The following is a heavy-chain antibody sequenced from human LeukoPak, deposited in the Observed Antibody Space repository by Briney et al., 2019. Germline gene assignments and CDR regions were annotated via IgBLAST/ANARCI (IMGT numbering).Heavy chain of an antibody. CDR3: ARDLGYYDSSGYYDDY. CDR2: IYSGGST. D-gene: IGHD3-22*01. CDR1: GFTVSSNY. V-gene: IGHV3-66*01. Sequence: GGSLRLSCAASGFTVSSNYMSWVRQAPGKGLEWVSVIYSGGSTYYADSVKGRFTISRDNSKNTLYLQTNSLRAEDTAVYYCARDLGYYDSSGYYDDYWGQGTLVTVSS. J-gene: IGHJ4*02.